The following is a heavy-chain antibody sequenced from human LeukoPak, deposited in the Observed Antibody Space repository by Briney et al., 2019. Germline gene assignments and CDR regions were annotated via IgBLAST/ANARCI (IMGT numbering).Heavy chain of an antibody. CDR1: GFTFSSYW. J-gene: IGHJ4*02. V-gene: IGHV3-7*01. D-gene: IGHD3-22*01. CDR3: ASGEGTYYYDSSGFKY. CDR2: IKEDGSTK. Sequence: GGSLRLSCAASGFTFSSYWMSWVRQAPGKGLEWVANIKEDGSTKYYVDSVKGRFTISRDNAKNSLYLQMNSLRAEDTAMYYCASGEGTYYYDSSGFKYWGQGTLVTVSS.